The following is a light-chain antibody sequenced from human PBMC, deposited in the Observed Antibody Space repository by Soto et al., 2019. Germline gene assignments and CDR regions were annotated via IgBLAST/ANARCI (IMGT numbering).Light chain of an antibody. Sequence: QSALTQPASVSGSPGQSITISCTGTSSDVGGYNYVSWYQQRPGKAPKLMIYDVSNRPSGVSNRFSGSKSDNTASLNISGLQAEDEADYYCSSYTSSSTLVVFGGGTKVTVL. J-gene: IGLJ2*01. CDR1: SSDVGGYNY. CDR3: SSYTSSSTLVV. CDR2: DVS. V-gene: IGLV2-14*01.